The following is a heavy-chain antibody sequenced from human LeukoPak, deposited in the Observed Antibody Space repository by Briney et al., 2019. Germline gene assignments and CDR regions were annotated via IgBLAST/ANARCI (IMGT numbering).Heavy chain of an antibody. J-gene: IGHJ4*02. V-gene: IGHV3-21*04. CDR3: AKDPISSTAARRFDY. CDR2: ISSSSSYI. D-gene: IGHD6-6*01. Sequence: GGSLRLSCAASGFTFSSYSMNWVRQAPGKGLEWVSSISSSSSYIYYADSVKGRFTISRDNSKNTLYLQMNSLRAEDTAVYYCAKDPISSTAARRFDYWGQGTLVTVSS. CDR1: GFTFSSYS.